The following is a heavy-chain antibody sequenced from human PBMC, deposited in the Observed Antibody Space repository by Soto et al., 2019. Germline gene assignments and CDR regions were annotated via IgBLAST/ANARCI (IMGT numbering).Heavy chain of an antibody. CDR3: ARAYHDFWGAYQRLTGFDS. Sequence: EVQLVESGGGLVQPGGSLRLSCAASGVTFSSYSMNWVRQAPGKGLEWVSYISSSGTTIYYADSVKGRFTISRDNAKNSLYLQMISLRAEDTAVYFCARAYHDFWGAYQRLTGFDSWGQGTRVTVSS. CDR2: ISSSGTTI. CDR1: GVTFSSYS. D-gene: IGHD3-3*01. V-gene: IGHV3-48*01. J-gene: IGHJ5*01.